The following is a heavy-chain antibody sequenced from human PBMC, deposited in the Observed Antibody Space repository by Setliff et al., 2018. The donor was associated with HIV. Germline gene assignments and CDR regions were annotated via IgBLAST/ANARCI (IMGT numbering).Heavy chain of an antibody. CDR2: INPNSGGT. J-gene: IGHJ6*03. V-gene: IGHV1-2*02. D-gene: IGHD2-2*01. CDR3: ARAQLGTLYYYYHYMDV. CDR1: GYTFTGYY. Sequence: ASVKVSCKASGYTFTGYYMHWVRQAPGQGLEWMGWINPNSGGTNYAQKFQGRVTMTRDTSISTAYMELSRLRSDDTAVYYCARAQLGTLYYYYHYMDVWGKGTTVTVSS.